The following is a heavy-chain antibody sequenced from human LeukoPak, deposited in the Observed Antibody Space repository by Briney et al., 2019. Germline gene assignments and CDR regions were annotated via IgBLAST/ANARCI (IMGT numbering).Heavy chain of an antibody. D-gene: IGHD3-3*01. Sequence: SQTLSLTCTVSGGSISSGSYYWSWIRQPAGKGLEWIGRIYTSGSTNYNPSLKSRVTISVDTSKNQFSLKLSSVTAADTAVYYCARGLTIFGVLLTQFDPWGQGTLVTVSS. CDR2: IYTSGST. CDR1: GGSISSGSYY. J-gene: IGHJ5*02. V-gene: IGHV4-61*02. CDR3: ARGLTIFGVLLTQFDP.